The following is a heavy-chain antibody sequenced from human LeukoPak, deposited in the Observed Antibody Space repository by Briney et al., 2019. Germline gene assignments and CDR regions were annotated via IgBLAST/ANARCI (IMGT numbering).Heavy chain of an antibody. CDR2: ISSSGITI. V-gene: IGHV3-48*03. CDR3: ARERFLVSSSSHFDY. Sequence: GGSLRLSCAASGFTFSSYEMNWVRQAPGKGLEWVSYISSSGITIYYADSVKGRFTISRDNAKNSLYLQMNSLRAEDTAVYYCARERFLVSSSSHFDYWGEGTLVTVSS. J-gene: IGHJ4*02. CDR1: GFTFSSYE. D-gene: IGHD6-6*01.